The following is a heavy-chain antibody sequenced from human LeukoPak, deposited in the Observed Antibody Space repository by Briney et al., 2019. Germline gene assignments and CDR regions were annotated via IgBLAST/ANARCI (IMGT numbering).Heavy chain of an antibody. CDR2: ISSSSSYI. D-gene: IGHD3-3*01. Sequence: PGGSLRLSCAASGFTFSSYSMNWVRQAPGKGLEWVSSISSSSSYIYYADSVKGRFTISRDNAKNSLYLQMNSLRAEDTAVYYCAREGPDTIYFDYWGQGTLVTVSS. J-gene: IGHJ4*02. V-gene: IGHV3-21*01. CDR1: GFTFSSYS. CDR3: AREGPDTIYFDY.